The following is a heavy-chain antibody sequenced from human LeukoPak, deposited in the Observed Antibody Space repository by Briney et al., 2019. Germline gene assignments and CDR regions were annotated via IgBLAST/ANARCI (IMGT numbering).Heavy chain of an antibody. V-gene: IGHV3-15*01. D-gene: IGHD4-17*01. Sequence: GGSLRLSCAASGFTFSNAWMSWVRQAPGKGLEWVGRIKSKTDGGTTDYVAPVKGRFTISRDDSKNTLFLQMNSLKTEDTAVYYCTTVGGYGDYSHYLDYWGQGTLVTVSS. CDR3: TTVGGYGDYSHYLDY. CDR2: IKSKTDGGTT. J-gene: IGHJ4*02. CDR1: GFTFSNAW.